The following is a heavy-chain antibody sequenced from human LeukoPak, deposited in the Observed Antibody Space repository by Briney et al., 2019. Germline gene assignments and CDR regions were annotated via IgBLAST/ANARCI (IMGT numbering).Heavy chain of an antibody. Sequence: GSLRLSCAASGFTFSSYAMSWVRQAPGKGLEWVSAISGSGGSTYYADSVKGRFTISRDNSKNTLYLQMNSLRAEDTAVYYCAKDLSHIVGATTFDYWGQGTLVTVSS. J-gene: IGHJ4*02. CDR1: GFTFSSYA. D-gene: IGHD1-26*01. CDR2: ISGSGGST. V-gene: IGHV3-23*01. CDR3: AKDLSHIVGATTFDY.